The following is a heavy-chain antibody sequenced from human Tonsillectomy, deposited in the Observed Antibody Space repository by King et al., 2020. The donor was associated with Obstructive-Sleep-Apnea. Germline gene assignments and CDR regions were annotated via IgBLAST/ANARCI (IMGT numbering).Heavy chain of an antibody. CDR3: ARHLYYDFWSGYLDY. CDR1: GGSISRYY. V-gene: IGHV4-59*08. Sequence: VQLQESGPGLVKPSETLSLTCTVSGGSISRYYWSWIRQPPGQGLWWIGYIYYSGSTNYNPSLKSRVTISVDTSKNQFSLKLSSVTAADTAVYYCARHLYYDFWSGYLDYWGQGILVTVSS. J-gene: IGHJ4*02. CDR2: IYYSGST. D-gene: IGHD3-3*01.